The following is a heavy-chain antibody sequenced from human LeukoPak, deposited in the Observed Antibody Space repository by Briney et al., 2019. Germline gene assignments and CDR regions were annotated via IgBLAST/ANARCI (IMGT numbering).Heavy chain of an antibody. Sequence: SETLSLTCTVSGGSISSYYWSWIRQPPGKGLEWLGYIYHSGNTNYNPSLKSRVTMSVDTSKNQFSLKLSSVTAADTAVYYCAAKLRPDDPFNIWGQGTMVTVSS. CDR1: GGSISSYY. D-gene: IGHD1-1*01. CDR2: IYHSGNT. J-gene: IGHJ3*02. CDR3: AAKLRPDDPFNI. V-gene: IGHV4-59*01.